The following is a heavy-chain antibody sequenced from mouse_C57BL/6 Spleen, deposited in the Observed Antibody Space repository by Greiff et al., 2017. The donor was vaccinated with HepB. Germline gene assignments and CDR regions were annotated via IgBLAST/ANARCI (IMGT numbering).Heavy chain of an antibody. J-gene: IGHJ2*01. CDR2: IYPGDGDT. CDR1: GYAFSSSW. Sequence: QVQLQQSGPELVKPGASVKISCKASGYAFSSSWMNWVKQRPGKGLEWIGRIYPGDGDTNYNGKFKGKATLTADKSSSTAYMQLSSLTSEDSAVYCCVTAQATLGYWGQGTTLTVSS. CDR3: VTAQATLGY. D-gene: IGHD3-2*02. V-gene: IGHV1-82*01.